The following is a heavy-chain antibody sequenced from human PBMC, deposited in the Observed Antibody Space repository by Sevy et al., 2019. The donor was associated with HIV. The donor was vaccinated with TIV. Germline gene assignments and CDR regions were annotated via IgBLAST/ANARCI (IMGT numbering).Heavy chain of an antibody. V-gene: IGHV3-30*04. Sequence: GGSLRLSCAASGFTFSDYAMHWVRQAPGKGLEWVAVISQYGFNQYYADSVKGRLTISRDSSKTTLYLEMHSLRAEDTALYYGARDRRAGYSSNWYRDFDYWGQGTLVTVSS. CDR1: GFTFSDYA. J-gene: IGHJ4*02. CDR2: ISQYGFNQ. CDR3: ARDRRAGYSSNWYRDFDY. D-gene: IGHD6-13*01.